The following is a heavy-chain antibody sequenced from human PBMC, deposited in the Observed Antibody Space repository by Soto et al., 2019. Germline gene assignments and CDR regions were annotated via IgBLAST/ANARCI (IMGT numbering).Heavy chain of an antibody. D-gene: IGHD3-10*01. CDR3: ARVGGFGATTIDY. CDR1: GGSISSGDYY. CDR2: IYYSGST. V-gene: IGHV4-30-4*01. J-gene: IGHJ4*02. Sequence: TSETLSLTCTFSGGSISSGDYYWGLVPQPPGKGLEWIGYIYYSGSTYYNPSLKSRVTISVDTSKNQFSLKLSAVTAADTAVYYCARVGGFGATTIDYWGQGTLVTVSS.